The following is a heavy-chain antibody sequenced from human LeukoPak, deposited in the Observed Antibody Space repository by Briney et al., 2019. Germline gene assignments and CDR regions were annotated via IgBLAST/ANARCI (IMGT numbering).Heavy chain of an antibody. V-gene: IGHV3-7*01. CDR3: ARGGHRQKEF. J-gene: IGHJ4*02. CDR1: EFTFRSYW. D-gene: IGHD3-10*01. CDR2: IKPDGSDK. Sequence: PGGSLRLSCEASEFTFRSYWMTWVRQSPGKGLEWVAIIKPDGSDKFHVDSVKGRFTISRDNAKNSLYLQMSNLRAEDTAVYYCARGGHRQKEFWGQGTLVTVSS.